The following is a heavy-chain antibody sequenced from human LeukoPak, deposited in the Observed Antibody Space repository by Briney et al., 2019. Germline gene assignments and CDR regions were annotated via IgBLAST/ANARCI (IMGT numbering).Heavy chain of an antibody. CDR2: IYYSATT. CDR1: GGSISSSSYY. J-gene: IGHJ4*02. V-gene: IGHV4-39*01. CDR3: ARRGDSSSWTN. Sequence: SETLSLTCTVSGGSISSSSYYWGWIRQPPGKGREWIGSIYYSATTYYNPSLKSRVTISVDTSKNQFSLKLSSVTAADTAVYYCARRGDSSSWTNWGQGTLVTVSS. D-gene: IGHD6-13*01.